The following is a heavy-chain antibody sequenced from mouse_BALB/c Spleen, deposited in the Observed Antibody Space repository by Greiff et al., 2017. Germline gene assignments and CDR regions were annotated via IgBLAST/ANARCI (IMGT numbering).Heavy chain of an antibody. D-gene: IGHD1-1*02. CDR2: IYPGSGST. J-gene: IGHJ3*01. Sequence: QVQLKQPGAELVKPGTSVKLSCKASGYNFTSYWINWVKLRPGQGLEWIGDIYPGSGSTNYNEKFKSKATLTVDTSSSTAYMQLSSLASEDSALYYCARWGGRYVGFAYWGQGTLVTVSA. CDR3: ARWGGRYVGFAY. V-gene: IGHV1-55*01. CDR1: GYNFTSYW.